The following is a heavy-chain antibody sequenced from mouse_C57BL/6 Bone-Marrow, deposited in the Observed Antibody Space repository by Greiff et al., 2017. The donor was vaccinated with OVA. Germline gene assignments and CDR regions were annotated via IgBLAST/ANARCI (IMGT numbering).Heavy chain of an antibody. J-gene: IGHJ3*01. Sequence: VKLMESGAELARPGASVKLSCKASGYTFTSYGISWVKQRTGQGLEWIGEIYPRSGNTYYNEKFKGKATLTADKSSSTAYMELRSLTSEDSAVYFCARGHYYGSSYAWFAYWGQGTLVTVSA. V-gene: IGHV1-81*01. CDR1: GYTFTSYG. D-gene: IGHD1-1*01. CDR2: IYPRSGNT. CDR3: ARGHYYGSSYAWFAY.